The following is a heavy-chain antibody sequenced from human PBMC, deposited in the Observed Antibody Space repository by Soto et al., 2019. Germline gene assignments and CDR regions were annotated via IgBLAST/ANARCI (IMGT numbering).Heavy chain of an antibody. CDR3: ARHPSDFWFDP. CDR2: INHSGST. V-gene: IGHV4-34*01. D-gene: IGHD2-21*02. Sequence: SETLSLTCAVYGGSFSGYYWSWTRQPPGKGLEWIGEINHSGSTNYNPSLKSRVTISVDTSKNQFSLKLSSVTAADTAVYYCARHPSDFWFDPWGQGTLVTVSS. J-gene: IGHJ5*02. CDR1: GGSFSGYY.